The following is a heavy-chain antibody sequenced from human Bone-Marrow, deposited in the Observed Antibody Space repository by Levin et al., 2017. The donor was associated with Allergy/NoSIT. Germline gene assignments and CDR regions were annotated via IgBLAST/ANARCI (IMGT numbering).Heavy chain of an antibody. CDR2: ISRSSGTI. D-gene: IGHD3-22*01. CDR1: GFTLKTYS. V-gene: IGHV3-48*04. J-gene: IGHJ3*02. Sequence: GESLKISCAAPGFTLKTYSMNWVRQAPGKGLEWVSYISRSSGTIFYADSVKGRFTISRDNAKNSLFLQMNSLRAEDTALYYCARGISMIEVLSIDAFDIWGQGTLVTVSS. CDR3: ARGISMIEVLSIDAFDI.